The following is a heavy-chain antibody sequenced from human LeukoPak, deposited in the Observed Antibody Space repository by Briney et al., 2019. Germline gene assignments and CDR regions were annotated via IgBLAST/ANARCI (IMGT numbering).Heavy chain of an antibody. CDR3: ARESVETYYYGLGSPGRLAKNQNYYYYYMDV. Sequence: ASVKVSCKASGYTFTGYYIHWVRQAPGQGLEWMGWINPNSGGTNYAQKFQGRVTMTRDTSISTAYMELSRLRSDDTAVYYCARESVETYYYGLGSPGRLAKNQNYYYYYMDVWGKGTTVTISS. CDR2: INPNSGGT. V-gene: IGHV1-2*02. J-gene: IGHJ6*03. D-gene: IGHD3-10*01. CDR1: GYTFTGYY.